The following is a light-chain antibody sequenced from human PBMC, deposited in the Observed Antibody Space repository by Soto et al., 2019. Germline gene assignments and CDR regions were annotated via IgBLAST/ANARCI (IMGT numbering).Light chain of an antibody. Sequence: DIHVTQSPSSLPASLGDRVTITCRASENIKNYLTWYQQKPGKAPKLLIYGASTLKTGVPSRFSGSGSGTDCTFTIGGLQPDDFATYYCAQIYTAQWTVGQGTRVDLK. V-gene: IGKV1-39*01. CDR2: GAS. CDR3: AQIYTAQWT. J-gene: IGKJ1*01. CDR1: ENIKNY.